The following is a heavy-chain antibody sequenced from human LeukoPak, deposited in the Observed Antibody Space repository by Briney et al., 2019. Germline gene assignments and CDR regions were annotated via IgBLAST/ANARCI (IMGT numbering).Heavy chain of an antibody. D-gene: IGHD3-10*01. CDR1: GFTFSSYA. CDR2: ISGSGGST. Sequence: GGSLRLSCAASGFTFSSYAMSWVRQAPGKGLEWVSAISGSGGSTYYADSVKGRFTISRDNSKNTLYLQMNSLRAEDTAVYYCTRDLDGSGSHHWFDPWGQGTLVTVSS. V-gene: IGHV3-23*01. J-gene: IGHJ5*02. CDR3: TRDLDGSGSHHWFDP.